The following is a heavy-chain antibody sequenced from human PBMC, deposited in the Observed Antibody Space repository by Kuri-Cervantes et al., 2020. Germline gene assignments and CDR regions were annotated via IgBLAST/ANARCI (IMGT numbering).Heavy chain of an antibody. CDR2: ISSSSSYI. CDR1: GFTFSSYS. D-gene: IGHD6-13*01. Sequence: ESLKISCAASGFTFSSYSMNWVRQAPGKGLEWVSCISSSSSYIYYADSVKGRFTISRDNAKNSLYLQMNSLRAEDTAVYYCARDNAVEMYSSSWYTFDYWGQGTLVTVSS. V-gene: IGHV3-21*01. CDR3: ARDNAVEMYSSSWYTFDY. J-gene: IGHJ4*02.